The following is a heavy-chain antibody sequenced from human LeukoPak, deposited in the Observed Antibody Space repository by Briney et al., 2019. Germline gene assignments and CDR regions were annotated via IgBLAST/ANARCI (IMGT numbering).Heavy chain of an antibody. CDR3: ARWGGGYSYGYGDY. J-gene: IGHJ4*02. V-gene: IGHV1-18*01. CDR1: GYTFTSYG. D-gene: IGHD5-18*01. CDR2: ISAYNGNT. Sequence: ASGKVSCKASGYTFTSYGMSWVRQAPGQGLEWMGWISAYNGNTNYARKLQGRVTMTTDTSTSTAYMELRSLRSDDTAVYYCARWGGGYSYGYGDYWGQGTLVTVSS.